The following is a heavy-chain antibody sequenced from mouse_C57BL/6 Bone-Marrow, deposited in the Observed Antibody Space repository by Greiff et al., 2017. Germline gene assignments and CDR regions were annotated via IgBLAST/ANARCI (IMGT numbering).Heavy chain of an antibody. CDR2: IYPGRGST. V-gene: IGHV1-55*01. J-gene: IGHJ4*01. D-gene: IGHD2-1*01. CDR3: ARGVTTSPFYAMDY. Sequence: VQLQQPGAELVKPGASVKMSCKASGYTFTSYWITWVKQRPGQGLEWIGDIYPGRGSTNYNEKFKSKATLTVDTSSSTAYMQLSSLTSEDSAVYYCARGVTTSPFYAMDYWGQGTSVTVSS. CDR1: GYTFTSYW.